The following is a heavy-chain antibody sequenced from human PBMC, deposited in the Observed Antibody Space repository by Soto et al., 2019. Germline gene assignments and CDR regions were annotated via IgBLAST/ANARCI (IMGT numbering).Heavy chain of an antibody. CDR3: ARGRSYPDFDP. D-gene: IGHD3-16*02. Sequence: QVQLVQSGAEVRKPGSSVKVSCKISGGTFINYVISWLRQAPGQGLEWMGGLIPIFGAANRAQKFQGRVTITADESTSTVNMELSSLTSEDTAVYYCARGRSYPDFDPWGQGTLVTVSS. V-gene: IGHV1-69*01. CDR2: LIPIFGAA. J-gene: IGHJ5*02. CDR1: GGTFINYV.